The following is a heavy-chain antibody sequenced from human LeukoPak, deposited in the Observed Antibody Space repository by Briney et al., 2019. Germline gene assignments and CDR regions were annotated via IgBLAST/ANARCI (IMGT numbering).Heavy chain of an antibody. J-gene: IGHJ4*02. CDR3: ARPQYSGYDLAYCGGDCYSSGFDY. CDR2: ISSSSSYI. V-gene: IGHV3-21*01. CDR1: GFTFSSYS. Sequence: KPGGSLRLSCEASGFTFSSYSMNWVRQAPGKRLEWVSYISSSSSYINYADSVKGRFTISRDNAKNSLYLQMNSLRAEDTAVYYCARPQYSGYDLAYCGGDCYSSGFDYWGQGTLVTVSS. D-gene: IGHD2-21*02.